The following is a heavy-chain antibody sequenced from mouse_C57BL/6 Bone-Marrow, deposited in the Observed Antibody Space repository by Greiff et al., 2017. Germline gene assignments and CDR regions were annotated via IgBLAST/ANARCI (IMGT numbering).Heavy chain of an antibody. D-gene: IGHD1-1*01. V-gene: IGHV2-2*01. Sequence: VQLQQSGPGLVQPSQSLSITCTVSGFSLTSYGVHWVRQSPGKGLEWLGVIWSGGSTDYNAAFISRLSISKDNSKSQVFLKMNSLQADDTAIYYCARPLYGSSSFAYWGQGTLVTVSA. CDR1: GFSLTSYG. CDR3: ARPLYGSSSFAY. J-gene: IGHJ3*01. CDR2: IWSGGST.